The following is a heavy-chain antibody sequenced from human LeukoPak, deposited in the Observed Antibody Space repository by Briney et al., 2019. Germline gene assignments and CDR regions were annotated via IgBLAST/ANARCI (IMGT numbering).Heavy chain of an antibody. CDR3: AKARDGYNVFDY. CDR2: IRYDGSNK. D-gene: IGHD5-24*01. J-gene: IGHJ4*02. Sequence: GGSLRLSCAASGFTFSSYGMHWVRQAPGKGLEWVAFIRYDGSNKYYADSVKGRFTISRDNSKNTLYLQMNSLRAEDTAVYYCAKARDGYNVFDYWGQGALVTVSS. V-gene: IGHV3-30*02. CDR1: GFTFSSYG.